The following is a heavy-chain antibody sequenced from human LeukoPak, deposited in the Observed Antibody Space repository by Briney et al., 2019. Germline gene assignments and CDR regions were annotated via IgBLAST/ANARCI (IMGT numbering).Heavy chain of an antibody. Sequence: PSETLSLTCTVSGYSISSGYYWGWIRQPPGKGLEWIGSIYHSGSTYYNPSLKSRVTISVDTSKNQFSLKLSSVTAADTAVYYCAREGYYGSGSSFGDYWGQGTLVTVSS. J-gene: IGHJ4*02. D-gene: IGHD3-10*01. CDR3: AREGYYGSGSSFGDY. V-gene: IGHV4-38-2*02. CDR2: IYHSGST. CDR1: GYSISSGYY.